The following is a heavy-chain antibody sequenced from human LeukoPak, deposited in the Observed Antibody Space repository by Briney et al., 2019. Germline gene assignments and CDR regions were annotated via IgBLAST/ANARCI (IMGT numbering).Heavy chain of an antibody. CDR3: ARGPPMVRGVVNWFDP. CDR2: ISSSGSVI. J-gene: IGHJ5*02. D-gene: IGHD3-10*01. CDR1: EFTFSSYA. V-gene: IGHV3-48*03. Sequence: PGGSLRLSCAASEFTFSSYAMNWVRQAPGKGLEWVSYISSSGSVIHYADSVKGRFTISRDNAKNSLYVQMNSLRAEDTAVYYCARGPPMVRGVVNWFDPWGQGTLVTVSS.